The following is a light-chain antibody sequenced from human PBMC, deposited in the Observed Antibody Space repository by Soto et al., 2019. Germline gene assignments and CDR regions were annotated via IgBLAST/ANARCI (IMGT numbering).Light chain of an antibody. CDR2: EVN. CDR1: SSDVGGYNY. J-gene: IGLJ1*01. CDR3: TSYAGGNNV. V-gene: IGLV2-8*01. Sequence: QSALTQPPSASGSPGQSVTISCTGTSSDVGGYNYVSWYQQYPGKVPKLMVYEVNKRPSGVPDRFSGSKSGNTASLTVSGLQAEDEADYYCTSYAGGNNVFGTGNMVTVL.